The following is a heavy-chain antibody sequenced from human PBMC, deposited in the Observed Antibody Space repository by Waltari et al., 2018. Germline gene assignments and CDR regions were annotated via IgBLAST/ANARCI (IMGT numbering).Heavy chain of an antibody. Sequence: QLQMQESGPGLVKPSETLSLTCTVSGGSISSSSYYWGWIRQPPGKGLEWIGSIYYSGSTYYNPSLKSRVTISVDTSKNQFSLKLSSVTAADTAVYYCARLGLGYAFDIWGQGTMVIVSS. CDR3: ARLGLGYAFDI. D-gene: IGHD7-27*01. CDR2: IYYSGST. J-gene: IGHJ3*02. CDR1: GGSISSSSYY. V-gene: IGHV4-39*01.